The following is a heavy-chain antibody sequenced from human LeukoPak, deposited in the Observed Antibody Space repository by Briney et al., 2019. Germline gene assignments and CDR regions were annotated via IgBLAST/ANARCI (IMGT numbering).Heavy chain of an antibody. CDR1: GGTYSSYS. V-gene: IGHV1-69*04. CDR3: ARGPSTVSSFYEH. Sequence: GASVKVSCKASGGTYSSYSISWVQQAPGQGLEWVGRINPNLGLPSHTQKLQGRVTITADKSTRTVYMELSSLRSEDTAVYYCARGPSTVSSFYEHWGQGTLVTVSS. CDR2: INPNLGLP. J-gene: IGHJ4*02. D-gene: IGHD3-3*02.